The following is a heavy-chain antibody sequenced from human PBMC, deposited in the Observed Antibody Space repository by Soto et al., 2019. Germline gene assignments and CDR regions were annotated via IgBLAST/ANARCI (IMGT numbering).Heavy chain of an antibody. CDR1: GFTFSSYG. V-gene: IGHV3-33*01. D-gene: IGHD4-17*01. Sequence: QVQLVESGGGVVQPGRSLRLSCAASGFTFSSYGMHWVRQAPGKGLEWVAVIWYDGSNKYYADSVKGRFTISRDNSKNTLYLQMNSLSAEDTAVYYCARDGDDYGDYLSPWFDPWGQGTLVTVSS. CDR2: IWYDGSNK. J-gene: IGHJ5*02. CDR3: ARDGDDYGDYLSPWFDP.